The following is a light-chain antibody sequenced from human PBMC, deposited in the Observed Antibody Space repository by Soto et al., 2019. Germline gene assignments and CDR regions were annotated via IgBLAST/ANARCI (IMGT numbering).Light chain of an antibody. V-gene: IGKV1-5*01. CDR1: QRMSGF. CDR2: DAS. J-gene: IGKJ1*01. CDR3: QHYSSNSGT. Sequence: DNQMTQSPSTLSASVGDRVTITCRASQRMSGFLAWYQQKPGKAPRLLISDASSLESGVPSRFSGGGSGTAFTLTISSLQPEDFATYYCQHYSSNSGTFGPGTKVDIK.